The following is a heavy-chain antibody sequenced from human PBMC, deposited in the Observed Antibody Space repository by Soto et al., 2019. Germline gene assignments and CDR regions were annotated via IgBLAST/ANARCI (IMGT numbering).Heavy chain of an antibody. Sequence: PSETLSLTCTVSGGSISNFYWSWIRQPPGKGLEWIGYIYYSGNTNYNPSLKSRLTISVDTSKNQFSLKLSSVTAADTAVYYCVRHAQWIIRAYWGQGSLVTVSS. CDR3: VRHAQWIIRAY. D-gene: IGHD5-12*01. J-gene: IGHJ4*02. V-gene: IGHV4-59*08. CDR1: GGSISNFY. CDR2: IYYSGNT.